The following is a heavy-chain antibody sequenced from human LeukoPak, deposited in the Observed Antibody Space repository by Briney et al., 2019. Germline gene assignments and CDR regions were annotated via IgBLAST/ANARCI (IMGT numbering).Heavy chain of an antibody. CDR1: GYTFTGYF. V-gene: IGHV1-2*02. Sequence: ASVKVSCKASGYTFTGYFIHWVRQAPGQGLEWMGWINPNSGGTNYAQKFQGRVTMTRDTSISTAYMELSRLRSDDTAVYYCAISDYGGKSPPLDYWGQATLVTVSS. D-gene: IGHD4-23*01. CDR2: INPNSGGT. CDR3: AISDYGGKSPPLDY. J-gene: IGHJ4*02.